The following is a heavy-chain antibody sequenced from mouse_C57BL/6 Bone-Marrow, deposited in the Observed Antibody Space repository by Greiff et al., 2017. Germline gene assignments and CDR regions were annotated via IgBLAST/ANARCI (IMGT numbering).Heavy chain of an antibody. CDR3: ARRRWLLLAWFAY. Sequence: VKLVESDAELVKPGASVKISCKVSGYTFTDHTIHWMKQRPEQGLEWIGYIYPRDGSTKYNEKFKGKATLTADKSSSTAYMQLNSLTSEDSAVYFCARRRWLLLAWFAYWGQGTLVTVSA. V-gene: IGHV1-78*01. D-gene: IGHD2-3*01. CDR1: GYTFTDHT. CDR2: IYPRDGST. J-gene: IGHJ3*01.